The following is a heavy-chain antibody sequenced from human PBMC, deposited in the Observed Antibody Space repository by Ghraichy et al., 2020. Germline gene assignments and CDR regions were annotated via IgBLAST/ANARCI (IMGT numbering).Heavy chain of an antibody. Sequence: GESLNISCAASGFSFRSYAMSWVRQAPGKGLEWVSAISGSGGSTYYADSVKGRFTISRDNSKNTLYLQMNSLRAEDTAVYYCAKDRRAITIFGVGDSWGQGTLVTVSS. CDR3: AKDRRAITIFGVGDS. D-gene: IGHD3-3*01. CDR1: GFSFRSYA. V-gene: IGHV3-23*01. CDR2: ISGSGGST. J-gene: IGHJ4*02.